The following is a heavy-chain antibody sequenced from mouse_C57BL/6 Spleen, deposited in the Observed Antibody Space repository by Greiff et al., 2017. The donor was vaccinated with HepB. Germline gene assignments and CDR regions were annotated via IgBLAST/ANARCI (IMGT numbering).Heavy chain of an antibody. D-gene: IGHD3-2*02. J-gene: IGHJ4*01. V-gene: IGHV5-16*01. CDR3: AKGTAQATGDYYAMDY. CDR1: GFTFSDYY. Sequence: EVKLMESEGGLVQPGSSMKLSCTASGFTFSDYYMAWVRQVPEKGLEWVANINYDGSSTYYLDSLKSRFIISRDNAKNILYLQMSSLKSEDTATYYCAKGTAQATGDYYAMDYWGQGTSVTVSS. CDR2: INYDGSST.